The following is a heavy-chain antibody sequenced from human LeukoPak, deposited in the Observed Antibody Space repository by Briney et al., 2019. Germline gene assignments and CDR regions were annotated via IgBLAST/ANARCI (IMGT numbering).Heavy chain of an antibody. D-gene: IGHD6-13*01. CDR2: IYHSGST. Sequence: TSETLSLTCTVSGGSISSGGYYWSWIRQPPGKGLEWIGYIYHSGSTYYNPSLKSRVTISVDRSKNQFSLKLSSVTAADTAVYYCARMYSSSHFDYWGRGTLVTVSS. CDR1: GGSISSGGYY. V-gene: IGHV4-30-2*02. CDR3: ARMYSSSHFDY. J-gene: IGHJ4*02.